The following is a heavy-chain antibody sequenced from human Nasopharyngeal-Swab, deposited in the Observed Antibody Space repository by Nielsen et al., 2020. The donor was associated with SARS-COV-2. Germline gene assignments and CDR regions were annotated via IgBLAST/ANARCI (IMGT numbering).Heavy chain of an antibody. CDR3: ASLYGSGSYYNRQTYYYYGMDV. CDR1: GFIFSSYW. D-gene: IGHD3-10*01. Sequence: GESLKISCAASGFIFSSYWMHWVRQVPGKGLVWVSRINRDGSSTNFADSVKGRFTISRDNAKNSLYLQMNSLRAEDTAVYYCASLYGSGSYYNRQTYYYYGMDVWGQGTTVTVSS. J-gene: IGHJ6*02. CDR2: INRDGSST. V-gene: IGHV3-74*01.